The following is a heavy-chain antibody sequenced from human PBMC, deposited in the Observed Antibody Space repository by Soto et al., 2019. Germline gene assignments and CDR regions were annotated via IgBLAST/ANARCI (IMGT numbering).Heavy chain of an antibody. CDR2: IIPIFGTA. Sequence: SVKVSCKASGGTFSSYAISWVRQAPGQGLEWMGGIIPIFGTANYAQKFQGRVTITADKSTSTAYMELSSLRSEDTAVYYCARDLTNYYDSSGYYALDYWGQGTLVTVSS. J-gene: IGHJ4*02. V-gene: IGHV1-69*06. D-gene: IGHD3-22*01. CDR3: ARDLTNYYDSSGYYALDY. CDR1: GGTFSSYA.